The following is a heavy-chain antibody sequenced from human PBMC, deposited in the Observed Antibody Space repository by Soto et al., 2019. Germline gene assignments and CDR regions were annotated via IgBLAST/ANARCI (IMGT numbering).Heavy chain of an antibody. CDR1: GFKFRGHN. Sequence: GGLLRLSCAVAGFKFRGHNMVWVRRTPGKGLEWVALVSYDGRNKNQGDSVKGRFTISRDNSKKTLYLQMNSLRIEDTAVYYCARVPGYCSGGSCYGDYYNGMDVWGPGTTVTVSS. CDR3: ARVPGYCSGGSCYGDYYNGMDV. J-gene: IGHJ6*02. V-gene: IGHV3-30*04. CDR2: VSYDGRNK. D-gene: IGHD2-15*01.